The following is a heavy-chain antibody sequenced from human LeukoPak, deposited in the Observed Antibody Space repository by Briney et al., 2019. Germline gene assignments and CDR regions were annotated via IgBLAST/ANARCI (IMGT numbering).Heavy chain of an antibody. J-gene: IGHJ6*02. D-gene: IGHD2-8*01. CDR3: AKGVGYGGMDV. CDR2: ISYDGHNE. Sequence: GGSLRLSCAASGFTFSGYGMHWVRQAPGKGLEWVAVISYDGHNEYYGDSVKGRFTISRDNSKNTVFLQMDSLRAEDTAVYYCAKGVGYGGMDVWGQGTTVTVSS. CDR1: GFTFSGYG. V-gene: IGHV3-30*18.